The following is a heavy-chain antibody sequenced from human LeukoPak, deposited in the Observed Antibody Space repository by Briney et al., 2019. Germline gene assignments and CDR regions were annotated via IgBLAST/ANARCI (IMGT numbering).Heavy chain of an antibody. CDR1: GGSISSYY. V-gene: IGHV4-59*01. D-gene: IGHD6-6*01. CDR2: IYYSGST. CDR3: ARDPLSIAARGGAFDI. J-gene: IGHJ3*02. Sequence: ASETLSLTCTVSGGSISSYYWSWIRQPPGKGLEWIGYIYYSGSTNYNPSLKSRVTISVDTSKNQFSLKLSSVTAADTAVYYCARDPLSIAARGGAFDIWGQGTMVTVSS.